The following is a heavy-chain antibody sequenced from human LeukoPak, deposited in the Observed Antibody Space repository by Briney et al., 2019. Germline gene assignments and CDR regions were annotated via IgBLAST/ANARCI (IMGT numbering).Heavy chain of an antibody. Sequence: PGGSLRLSCAASGFTFSSYAMSWVRQAPGKGLEWVSAISGSGGSTYYADSVKGRFTISRDNSKNTLYLQMNSLRAEDTAVYYCAKGTGQLKWSREYSSSWPNFDYWGQGTLVTVSS. CDR3: AKGTGQLKWSREYSSSWPNFDY. J-gene: IGHJ4*02. V-gene: IGHV3-23*01. CDR1: GFTFSSYA. D-gene: IGHD6-13*01. CDR2: ISGSGGST.